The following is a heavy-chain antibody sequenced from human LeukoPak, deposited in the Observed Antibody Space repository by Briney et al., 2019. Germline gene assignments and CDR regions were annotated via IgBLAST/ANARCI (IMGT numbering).Heavy chain of an antibody. J-gene: IGHJ6*02. Sequence: GGSLRLSCAASGFTFSNYAMHWVRQAPGKGLDWVAVISYDGSIKYYADSVKGRFTISRDNSKNTLSLQMNSLRHEDTAVYYCAKDGSDDYGGNSNPFYYYYYGMDVWGQGTTVTVSS. D-gene: IGHD4-23*01. V-gene: IGHV3-30-3*01. CDR1: GFTFSNYA. CDR2: ISYDGSIK. CDR3: AKDGSDDYGGNSNPFYYYYYGMDV.